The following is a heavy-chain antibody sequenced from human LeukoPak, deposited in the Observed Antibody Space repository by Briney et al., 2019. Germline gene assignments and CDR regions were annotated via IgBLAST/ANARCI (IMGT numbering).Heavy chain of an antibody. V-gene: IGHV3-30*03. D-gene: IGHD3-10*01. Sequence: GGSLRLSCVASGFSFSGYGMSWVRQAPGKGLEWVAVISYDGSNKYYADSVKGRFTISRDNSKNTLYLQMNSLRAEDTAVYYCARDGSMVRGVINDYWGQGTLVTVSS. CDR1: GFSFSGYG. CDR2: ISYDGSNK. CDR3: ARDGSMVRGVINDY. J-gene: IGHJ4*02.